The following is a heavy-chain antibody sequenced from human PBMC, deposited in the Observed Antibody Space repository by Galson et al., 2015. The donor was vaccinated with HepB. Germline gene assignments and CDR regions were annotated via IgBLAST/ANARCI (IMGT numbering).Heavy chain of an antibody. J-gene: IGHJ3*02. V-gene: IGHV5-51*01. CDR2: IYPGDSDT. CDR3: VRRFSGSFQHDAFDI. CDR1: GYIFASYW. D-gene: IGHD3-10*01. Sequence: QSGAEVKKPGESLKISCQGSGYIFASYWIGWVRKRPGKGLEWMGFIYPGDSDTKYNPSFRGQVTISADKSTSTAYLQWSSLKASDTAMYYCVRRFSGSFQHDAFDIWGQGTMVTVSS.